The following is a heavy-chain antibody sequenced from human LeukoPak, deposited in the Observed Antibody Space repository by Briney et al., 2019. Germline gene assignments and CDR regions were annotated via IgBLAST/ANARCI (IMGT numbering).Heavy chain of an antibody. CDR2: ISSSSSYI. V-gene: IGHV3-21*01. Sequence: GGSLRLSCAASGFTFSSYAMSWVRQAPGKGLEWVSSISSSSSYIYYADSVKGRFTISRDNAKNSLYLQMNSLRAEDTAVYYCARRVGLRYFDWLSHPPSDYWGQGTLVTVSS. D-gene: IGHD3-9*01. CDR3: ARRVGLRYFDWLSHPPSDY. CDR1: GFTFSSYA. J-gene: IGHJ4*02.